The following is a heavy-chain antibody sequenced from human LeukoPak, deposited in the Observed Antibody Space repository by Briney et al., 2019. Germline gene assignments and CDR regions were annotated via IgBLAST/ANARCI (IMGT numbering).Heavy chain of an antibody. V-gene: IGHV4-34*10. CDR3: AREGGFYRPLDY. J-gene: IGHJ4*02. D-gene: IGHD3-3*01. CDR1: GGSFSGYY. CDR2: VHLDGRT. Sequence: SETLSLTCAVYGGSFSGYYWSWVRQPPGRGLEWIGEVHLDGRTNYNPSLKSRLIMSVDLPENHISLKLTSVTAADTAVYYCAREGGFYRPLDYSGQGTLVTVSS.